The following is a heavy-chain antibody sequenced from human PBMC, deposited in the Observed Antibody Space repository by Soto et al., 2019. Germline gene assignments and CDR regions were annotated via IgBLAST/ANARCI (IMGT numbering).Heavy chain of an antibody. CDR3: TRDPIFRYFDWLMYYYGMDV. D-gene: IGHD3-9*01. CDR1: GFTFGDYA. Sequence: GGSLRLSCTASGFTFGDYAMSWFRQAPGKGLEWVGFIRSKAYGGTTEYAASVKGRFTISRDDSKSIAYLQMNSLKTEDTAVYYCTRDPIFRYFDWLMYYYGMDVWGQGTTVTVSS. J-gene: IGHJ6*02. CDR2: IRSKAYGGTT. V-gene: IGHV3-49*03.